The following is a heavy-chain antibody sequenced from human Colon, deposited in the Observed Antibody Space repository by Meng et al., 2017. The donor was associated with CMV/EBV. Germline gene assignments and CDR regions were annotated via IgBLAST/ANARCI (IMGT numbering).Heavy chain of an antibody. CDR3: ARGGSARNY. CDR1: GFIFSHYA. J-gene: IGHJ4*02. CDR2: ILYDPNGG. D-gene: IGHD2-15*01. Sequence: GESLKISCGTSGFIFSHYAMRWVRQSPGKGLEWVAVILYDPNGGRYADAVKGRFTISRDNSRNTLYLQMNSLRGDDTAVYYCARGGSARNYWGQGTLVTVSS. V-gene: IGHV3-30*04.